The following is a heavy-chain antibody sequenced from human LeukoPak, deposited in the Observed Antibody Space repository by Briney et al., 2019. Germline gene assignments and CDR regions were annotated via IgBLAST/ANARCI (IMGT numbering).Heavy chain of an antibody. J-gene: IGHJ4*02. CDR3: AAPRDGYNLGY. CDR1: GDSITSYY. Sequence: SETLSLTCTVSGDSITSYYWNWIRQPPGTGLEWIGYIYYSGSTNYNPSLKSRVTISVDTSKNQFSLKLSSVTAADTAVYFCAAPRDGYNLGYWGRGTLVTASS. CDR2: IYYSGST. D-gene: IGHD5-24*01. V-gene: IGHV4-59*08.